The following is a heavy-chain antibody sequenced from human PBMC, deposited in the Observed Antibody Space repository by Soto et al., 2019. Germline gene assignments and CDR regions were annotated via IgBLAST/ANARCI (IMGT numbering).Heavy chain of an antibody. CDR2: FIPVYRTL. J-gene: IGHJ4*02. CDR1: GGSFGNSA. CDR3: ATGVIWIGYFTVDS. V-gene: IGHV1-69*01. D-gene: IGHD3-3*01. Sequence: QGQLLQSGAEVKKPGSSIKISCKASGGSFGNSAINWVRQTPGQGLEWLGGFIPVYRTLNYAQKFQGRVTITADESTGTAYMTLTSLASNDTAVYYCATGVIWIGYFTVDSWGQGTRVTVSS.